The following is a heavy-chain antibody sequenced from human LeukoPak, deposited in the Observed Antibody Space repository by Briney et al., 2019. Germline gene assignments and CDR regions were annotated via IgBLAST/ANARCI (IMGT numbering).Heavy chain of an antibody. CDR2: ISGSGGST. D-gene: IGHD2-2*01. Sequence: GGSLRLSCAASGFTFSSYAMSWVRQAPGKGLEWVSAISGSGGSTYYADSVKGRFTISRDNSKNTLYLQMNSLRAEDTAVYYCAKEASSNIVVVPAATYLPFRLQSYYFDYWGQGTLVTVSS. V-gene: IGHV3-23*01. J-gene: IGHJ4*02. CDR1: GFTFSSYA. CDR3: AKEASSNIVVVPAATYLPFRLQSYYFDY.